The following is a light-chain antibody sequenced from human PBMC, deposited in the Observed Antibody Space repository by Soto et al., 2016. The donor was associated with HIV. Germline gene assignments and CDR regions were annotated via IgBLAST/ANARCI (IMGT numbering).Light chain of an antibody. V-gene: IGKV1-16*02. CDR2: GVS. CDR1: QGINTY. CDR3: QYYNSYPRA. Sequence: DIQMTQSPSSLSASVGDSVTITCRASQGINTYIAWFQQKFGKAPKSLIYGVSSLQSGVPSKFSGNGSETDFTLTINNLQPEDSATYYCQYYNSYPRAFGQRDQGGN. J-gene: IGKJ1*01.